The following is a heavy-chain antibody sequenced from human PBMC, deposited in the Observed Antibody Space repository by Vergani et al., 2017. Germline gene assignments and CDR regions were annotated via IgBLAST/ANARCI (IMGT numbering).Heavy chain of an antibody. Sequence: EVQLLESGGGLVQPGGSLRLSCAASGFTFSSYAMSWVRQAPGKGLEWVSAISGSGGSTDYADSVKGRFTISRDNSKNTLYLQMNSLRAEDTAVYYCAKGPIAAAGSAEYFQHWGQGTLVTVAS. CDR2: ISGSGGST. D-gene: IGHD6-13*01. V-gene: IGHV3-23*01. J-gene: IGHJ1*01. CDR1: GFTFSSYA. CDR3: AKGPIAAAGSAEYFQH.